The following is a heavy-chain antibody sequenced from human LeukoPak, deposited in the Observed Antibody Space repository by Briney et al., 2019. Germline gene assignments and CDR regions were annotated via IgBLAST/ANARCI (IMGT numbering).Heavy chain of an antibody. CDR1: GGSISSYY. J-gene: IGHJ6*03. V-gene: IGHV4-59*01. CDR3: ARAGYYDSSGYFRYYYYYYMDV. Sequence: KPSETLSLTCTVSGGSISSYYWSWIRQPPGKGLEWIGYIYYSGSTNYNPSLKSRVTISVDTSNNQFSLKLSSVTAADTAVYYCARAGYYDSSGYFRYYYYYYMDVWGKGTTVTVSS. CDR2: IYYSGST. D-gene: IGHD3-22*01.